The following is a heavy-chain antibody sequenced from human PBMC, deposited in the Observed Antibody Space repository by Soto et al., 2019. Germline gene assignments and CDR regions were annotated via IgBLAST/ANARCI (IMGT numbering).Heavy chain of an antibody. CDR1: GFSLSTTGVG. J-gene: IGHJ4*02. CDR3: AHRRLTHLSQYCDY. D-gene: IGHD3-16*01. Sequence: QITLKESGPTLVKPTQTLTLTCTFSGFSLSTTGVGVGWIRQPPGKALEWLALIYWDDDKRYSPSLKSRLTTTKDTYKNQVVLTMTNMDPVDTAIYYCAHRRLTHLSQYCDYWCQGTLVTVSS. CDR2: IYWDDDK. V-gene: IGHV2-5*02.